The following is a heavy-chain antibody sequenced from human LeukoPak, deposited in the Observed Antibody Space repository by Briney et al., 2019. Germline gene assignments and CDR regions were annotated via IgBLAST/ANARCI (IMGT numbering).Heavy chain of an antibody. CDR1: GGSISSYY. CDR3: ARAGHRSGWYDFDY. Sequence: SETLSLTCTVSGGSISSYYWSWIRQPPGKGLEWIGYIYYSGSANYNPSLKSRVTISVDTSKNQFSLKLSSVTAADTAVYYCARAGHRSGWYDFDYWGQGTLVTVSS. CDR2: IYYSGSA. V-gene: IGHV4-59*01. J-gene: IGHJ4*02. D-gene: IGHD6-19*01.